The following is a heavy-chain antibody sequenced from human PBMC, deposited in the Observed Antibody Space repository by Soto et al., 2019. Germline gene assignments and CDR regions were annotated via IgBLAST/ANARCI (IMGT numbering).Heavy chain of an antibody. V-gene: IGHV4-34*01. CDR2: INHSGST. D-gene: IGHD3-9*01. CDR1: GGYFSGYY. J-gene: IGHJ4*02. CDR3: ARGRYYDILTGPRVRYYFDY. Sequence: PSETLSLTCAVYGGYFSGYYWSWIRQPPGKGLEWIGEINHSGSTNYNPSLKSRVTISVDTSKNQFSLKLSSVTAADTAVYYCARGRYYDILTGPRVRYYFDYWGQGTLVTVSS.